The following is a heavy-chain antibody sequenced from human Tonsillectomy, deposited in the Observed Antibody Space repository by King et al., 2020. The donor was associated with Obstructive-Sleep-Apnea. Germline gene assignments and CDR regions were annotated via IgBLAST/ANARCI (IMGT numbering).Heavy chain of an antibody. CDR2: ISESSKTI. CDR1: GFIFSSYS. D-gene: IGHD2-21*01. V-gene: IGHV3-48*04. CDR3: VKDVDWSFDH. Sequence: VQLVESGGGLVQPGGSLRLSCAASGFIFSSYSMNWVRQAPGKGRELVSYISESSKTIYYADSVKGRFTISRDNAKNSLYLQMNSLRVEDTALYYCVKDVDWSFDHWGQGALVTVSS. J-gene: IGHJ4*02.